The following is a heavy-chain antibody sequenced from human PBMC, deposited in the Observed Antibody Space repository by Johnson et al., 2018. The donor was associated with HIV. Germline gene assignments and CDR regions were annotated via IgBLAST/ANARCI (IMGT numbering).Heavy chain of an antibody. CDR1: GFTFSSYG. D-gene: IGHD1-26*01. Sequence: QVQLVESGGGVVQPGGSLRLSCAASGFTFSSYGMHWVRQAPGKGLEWVAFIRYDGSNKYYADSVKGRFTISRDNSKTTLYLQMNSLRAEDTAVYYCAKGTVSGSDFDALDIWGQGTMVTVSS. J-gene: IGHJ3*02. V-gene: IGHV3-30*02. CDR2: IRYDGSNK. CDR3: AKGTVSGSDFDALDI.